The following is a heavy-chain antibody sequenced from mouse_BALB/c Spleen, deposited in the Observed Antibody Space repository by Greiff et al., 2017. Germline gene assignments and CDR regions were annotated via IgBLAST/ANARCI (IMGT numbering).Heavy chain of an antibody. CDR1: GYTFTSYW. J-gene: IGHJ4*01. Sequence: QVQLQQSGAELAKPGASVKMSCKASGYTFTSYWMHWVKQRPGQGLEWIGYINPSTGYTEYNQKFKDKATLTADKSSSTAYMQLSSLTSEDSAVYYCARDDRFYAMDYWGQGTSVTVSS. V-gene: IGHV1-7*01. CDR2: INPSTGYT. CDR3: ARDDRFYAMDY. D-gene: IGHD2-14*01.